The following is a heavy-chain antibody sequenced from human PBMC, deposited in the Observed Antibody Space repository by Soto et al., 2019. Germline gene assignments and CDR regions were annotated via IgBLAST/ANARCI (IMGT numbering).Heavy chain of an antibody. Sequence: ASVKVSCKASGYTFTSYGISWVRQAPGQGLEWMGWISAYNGNTNYAQKLQGRVTMTTDTSTSTAYMELRSLRSDDTAVYCCARDLSGSYYNVYSGYWGQGTLVTVSS. J-gene: IGHJ4*02. CDR3: ARDLSGSYYNVYSGY. CDR1: GYTFTSYG. V-gene: IGHV1-18*01. D-gene: IGHD3-10*01. CDR2: ISAYNGNT.